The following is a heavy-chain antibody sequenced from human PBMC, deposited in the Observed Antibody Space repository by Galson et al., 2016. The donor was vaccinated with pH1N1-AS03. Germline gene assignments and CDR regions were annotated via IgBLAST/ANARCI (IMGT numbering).Heavy chain of an antibody. J-gene: IGHJ3*02. CDR2: IDPRDSDT. CDR3: ARHRQSETYSEAFDI. CDR1: GYDFINYW. D-gene: IGHD2-15*01. V-gene: IGHV5-51*01. Sequence: QSGAEVTKPGESLKISCKASGYDFINYWIGWVRQMPGRGLEWMGVIDPRDSDTRYSPSFQGQVTISVDKSITTAHLQWDSLKASDTGMYFCARHRQSETYSEAFDIWGQGTMVTVSS.